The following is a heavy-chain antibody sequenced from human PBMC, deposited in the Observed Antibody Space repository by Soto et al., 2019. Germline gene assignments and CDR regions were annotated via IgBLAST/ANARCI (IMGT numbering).Heavy chain of an antibody. CDR2: ISYDGSNK. V-gene: IGHV3-30*18. J-gene: IGHJ6*02. CDR3: AKDRLVAVAPRYYYYGMDV. D-gene: IGHD6-19*01. CDR1: GFTFSSYG. Sequence: QVQLVESGGGVVQPGRSLRLSCAASGFTFSSYGMHWVRQAPGKGLEWVAVISYDGSNKYYADSVKGRFTISRDNSKNXLXLQMNSLRAEDTAVYYCAKDRLVAVAPRYYYYGMDVWGQGTTVTVSS.